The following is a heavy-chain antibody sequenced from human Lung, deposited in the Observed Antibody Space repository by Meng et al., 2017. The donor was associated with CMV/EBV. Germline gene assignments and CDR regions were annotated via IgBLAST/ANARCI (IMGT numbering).Heavy chain of an antibody. CDR1: GFTFSSYA. Sequence: SXAASGFTFSSYAMHWVRQAPGKGLEWVAVISYDGSNKYYADSVKGRFTISRDNSKKTLYLQKNSLRAEDTAVYYCARDSSGDSSPGDYYYYGMDVWXQGTTVTVSS. D-gene: IGHD3-22*01. V-gene: IGHV3-30-3*01. CDR2: ISYDGSNK. J-gene: IGHJ6*02. CDR3: ARDSSGDSSPGDYYYYGMDV.